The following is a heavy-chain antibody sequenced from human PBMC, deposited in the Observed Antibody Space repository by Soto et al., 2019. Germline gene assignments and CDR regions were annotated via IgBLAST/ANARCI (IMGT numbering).Heavy chain of an antibody. CDR3: ACYRPVQGQYYYYGMDV. Sequence: QVQLQESGPGLVKPSETLSLTCTVSGGSISSYYWSWIRQPPGKGLEWIGYIYYSGSTNYNPALKSRVTISVDTSKNQFSLKLSSVTAADTAVYYCACYRPVQGQYYYYGMDVWGQGTTVTVSS. J-gene: IGHJ6*02. CDR1: GGSISSYY. V-gene: IGHV4-59*01. CDR2: IYYSGST. D-gene: IGHD2-15*01.